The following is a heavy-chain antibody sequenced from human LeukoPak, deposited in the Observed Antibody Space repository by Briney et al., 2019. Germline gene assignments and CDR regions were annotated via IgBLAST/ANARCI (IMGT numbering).Heavy chain of an antibody. CDR3: ARTTEAHSWRTRYYDYYMDV. CDR1: GYSISSGYY. J-gene: IGHJ6*03. CDR2: IYHSGST. V-gene: IGHV4-38-2*02. D-gene: IGHD6-13*01. Sequence: SETLSLTCTVSGYSISSGYYWGWIRQPPGKGLEWIGSIYHSGSTYYNPSLKSRVTISVDTSKNQFSLKLSSVTAADTAVYYCARTTEAHSWRTRYYDYYMDVWGKGTTVTISS.